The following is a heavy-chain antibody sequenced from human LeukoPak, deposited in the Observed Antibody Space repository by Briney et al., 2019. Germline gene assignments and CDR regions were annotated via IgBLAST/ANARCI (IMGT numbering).Heavy chain of an antibody. Sequence: PSETLSLTCTVSGDSISSSSYYWGRIRQPPGKGLEWIGSIYYSGSTYYNPSLKSRVTMSVDTSKNQFSLKLSSVTAADTAVYYCARRGGMITFGGVIVPYYFDYWGQGTLVTVSS. D-gene: IGHD3-16*02. J-gene: IGHJ4*01. CDR3: ARRGGMITFGGVIVPYYFDY. CDR1: GDSISSSSYY. CDR2: IYYSGST. V-gene: IGHV4-39*01.